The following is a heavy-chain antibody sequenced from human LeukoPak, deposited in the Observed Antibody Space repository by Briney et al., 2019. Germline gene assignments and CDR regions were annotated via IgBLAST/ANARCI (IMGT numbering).Heavy chain of an antibody. J-gene: IGHJ4*02. Sequence: ASVTVSCKASGYTFTGYYMHWVRQAPGQGLEWMGWINPNSGGTNYAQKFQGRVTMTRDTSISTAYMELSMLRSDDTAVYYCARDGELRYFDWLSIDYWGQGTLVTVPS. CDR1: GYTFTGYY. D-gene: IGHD3-9*01. V-gene: IGHV1-2*02. CDR3: ARDGELRYFDWLSIDY. CDR2: INPNSGGT.